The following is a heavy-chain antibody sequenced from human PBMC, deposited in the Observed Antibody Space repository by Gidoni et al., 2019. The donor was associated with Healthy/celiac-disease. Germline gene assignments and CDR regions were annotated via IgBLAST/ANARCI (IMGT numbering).Heavy chain of an antibody. J-gene: IGHJ5*02. Sequence: EVQLVESGGGLVKPGGSLRLSCAASGFPFSSYSMNWVRPAPGKGLEWVSTISSSSSYIYYADSVKGRFTISRDNAKNSLYLQMNSLRAEDTAVYYCARDYGVPAAFDPWGQGTLVTVSS. D-gene: IGHD2-2*01. CDR2: ISSSSSYI. V-gene: IGHV3-21*01. CDR1: GFPFSSYS. CDR3: ARDYGVPAAFDP.